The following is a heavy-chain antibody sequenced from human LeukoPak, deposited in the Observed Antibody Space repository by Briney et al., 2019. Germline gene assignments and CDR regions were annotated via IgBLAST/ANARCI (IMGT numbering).Heavy chain of an antibody. D-gene: IGHD3-22*01. V-gene: IGHV1-69*13. Sequence: SVKVSCKASGGTFSSYAISWVRQAPGQGLEWMGGIIPIFGTASYAQKFQGRVTITADESTSTAYMELSSLRSEDTAVYYRASSYYYDSSGPIYNWFDPWGQGTLVTVSS. J-gene: IGHJ5*02. CDR1: GGTFSSYA. CDR3: ASSYYYDSSGPIYNWFDP. CDR2: IIPIFGTA.